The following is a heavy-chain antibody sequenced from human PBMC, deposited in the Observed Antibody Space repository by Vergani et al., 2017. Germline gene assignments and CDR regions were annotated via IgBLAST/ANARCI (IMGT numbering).Heavy chain of an antibody. CDR3: ARAGIVGATDFDG. D-gene: IGHD1-26*01. CDR1: GGSISSGDYY. CDR2: IYYSGST. V-gene: IGHV4-30-4*08. J-gene: IGHJ4*02. Sequence: QVQLQESGPGLVKPSQTLSLTCTVSGGSISSGDYYWSWIRQPPGKGLEWIGDIYYSGSTYYNPSLKSRVTISVDTSKNQFSLKLSSVTAADTAVYYCARAGIVGATDFDGWGQGTLVTVSS.